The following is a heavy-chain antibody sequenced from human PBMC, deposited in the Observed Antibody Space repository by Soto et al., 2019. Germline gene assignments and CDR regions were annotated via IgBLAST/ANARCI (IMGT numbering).Heavy chain of an antibody. CDR1: GYTFTSYG. V-gene: IGHV1-18*01. J-gene: IGHJ4*02. Sequence: ASVKVSCKASGYTFTSYGISWVRQAPGQGLEWMGWISAYNGNTNYAQKLQGRVTMTTDTSTSTAYMELRSLRSDDTAVYYCARDLPLGYCSSTSCEKMDYWGQGTLVTVSS. CDR3: ARDLPLGYCSSTSCEKMDY. D-gene: IGHD2-2*01. CDR2: ISAYNGNT.